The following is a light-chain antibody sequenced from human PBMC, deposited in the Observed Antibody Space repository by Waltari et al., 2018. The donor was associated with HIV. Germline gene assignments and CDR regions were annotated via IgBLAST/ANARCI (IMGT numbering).Light chain of an antibody. CDR1: SSNIGNNA. CDR3: KTLDDNLNGPV. J-gene: IGLJ2*01. CDR2: SNK. V-gene: IGLV1-44*01. Sequence: QSVLTQPPSASGTPGQRVTIPCSGSSSNIGNNAVSWYQQFPGTAPKLLIYSNKRRAPGVPGRIYGAKSGTSAARASRRVQSEEEANSDCKTLDDNLNGPVFGGGTKLTVL.